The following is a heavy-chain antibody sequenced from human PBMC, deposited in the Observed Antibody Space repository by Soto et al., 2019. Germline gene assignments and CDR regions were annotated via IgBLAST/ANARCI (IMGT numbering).Heavy chain of an antibody. CDR3: ARYSLPCVYYYGMDV. J-gene: IGHJ6*02. Sequence: QVQLVQSGAEVKKPGSSVKVSCKASGGTFSSYAISWVRQALGQGLEWMGGVIPIFGTANYAQKFQGRVTITADESTSTAYMELSSLTSEDTAVYYCARYSLPCVYYYGMDVWGQGTTVTVS. CDR1: GGTFSSYA. V-gene: IGHV1-69*12. D-gene: IGHD5-18*01. CDR2: VIPIFGTA.